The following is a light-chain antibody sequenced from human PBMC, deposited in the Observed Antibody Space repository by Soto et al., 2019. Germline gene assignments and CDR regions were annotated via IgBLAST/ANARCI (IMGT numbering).Light chain of an antibody. CDR1: SSNIGNNY. CDR3: GTWDNSLSAGV. CDR2: DNH. Sequence: QSVLTQPPSVSAAPGQKVTISCSGSSSNIGNNYVSWFQQLPGTAPKLLIYDNHKRPSGIPDRFSGFKSGTSATLGITGLQTGDEADYYCGTWDNSLSAGVFGTGTKVTVL. V-gene: IGLV1-51*01. J-gene: IGLJ1*01.